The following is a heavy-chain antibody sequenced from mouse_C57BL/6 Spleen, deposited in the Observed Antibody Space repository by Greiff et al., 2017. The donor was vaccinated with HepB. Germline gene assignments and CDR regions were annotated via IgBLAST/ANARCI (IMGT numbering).Heavy chain of an antibody. D-gene: IGHD1-1*01. CDR3: ARRYYGSSLYFDY. CDR2: ISDGGSYT. V-gene: IGHV5-4*03. CDR1: GFTFSSYA. Sequence: EVQLQQSGGGLVKPGGSLKLSCAASGFTFSSYAMSWVRQTPEKRLEWVATISDGGSYTYYPDNVKGRFTISRDNAKNNLYLQMSHLKSEDTAMYYCARRYYGSSLYFDYWGQGTTLTVSS. J-gene: IGHJ2*01.